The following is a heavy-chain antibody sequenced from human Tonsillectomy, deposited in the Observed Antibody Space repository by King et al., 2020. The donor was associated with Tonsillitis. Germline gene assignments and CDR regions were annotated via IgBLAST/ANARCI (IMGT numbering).Heavy chain of an antibody. CDR3: ARGGLSYASGSCDKSYAFES. CDR2: TRNKAHTYTT. V-gene: IGHV3-72*01. J-gene: IGHJ3*02. D-gene: IGHD3-10*01. Sequence: VQLVESGGGLVQPGGSPRLSCAASGFSFSDHYMDWVRQAPGKGLEWVGRTRNKAHTYTTEYAASVKGRFTISRDDSKNSVYHQMNSLKTENTAVYYCARGGLSYASGSCDKSYAFESWGHGKMVTVAS. CDR1: GFSFSDHY.